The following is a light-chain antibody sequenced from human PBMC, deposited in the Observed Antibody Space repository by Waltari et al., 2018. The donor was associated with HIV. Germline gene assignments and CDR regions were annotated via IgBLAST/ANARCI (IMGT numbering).Light chain of an antibody. CDR3: QQYDDWPPWT. Sequence: EIVMTQSPATLSVSPGERATLSCRASKSVGSNLAWYQHKPGQAPRLLISGASTRATDIPDRFSGSGSGTEFTLTISSLQSEDYAVYFCQQYDDWPPWTFGQGTKVEIK. CDR2: GAS. J-gene: IGKJ1*01. V-gene: IGKV3-15*01. CDR1: KSVGSN.